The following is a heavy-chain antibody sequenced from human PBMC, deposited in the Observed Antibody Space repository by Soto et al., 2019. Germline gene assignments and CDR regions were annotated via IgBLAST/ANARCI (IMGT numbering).Heavy chain of an antibody. J-gene: IGHJ3*02. Sequence: GGSLRLSCAASGFTFSSYSMNWVRQAPGKGLEWVSYISSSSSTIYYADSVKGRFTISRDNAKNSLYLQMNSLRDEDTAVYYCARAGWLYYDDSSGYIDAFDIWGQGTMVTVSS. V-gene: IGHV3-48*02. CDR3: ARAGWLYYDDSSGYIDAFDI. CDR1: GFTFSSYS. D-gene: IGHD3-22*01. CDR2: ISSSSSTI.